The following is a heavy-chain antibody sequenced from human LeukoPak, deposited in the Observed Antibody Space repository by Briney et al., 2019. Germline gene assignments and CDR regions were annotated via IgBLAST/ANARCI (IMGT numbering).Heavy chain of an antibody. V-gene: IGHV3-30-3*01. D-gene: IGHD6-6*01. J-gene: IGHJ4*02. CDR2: ISYDESNK. CDR3: ARGRGSSIAARPGMDY. CDR1: GFTFSSSA. Sequence: GGSLRLSCAASGFTFSSSAMHWVRLAPGKGLEWVAVISYDESNKYYADSVKGRFTISRDNSKNTLYLQMNSLRAEDTAVYYCARGRGSSIAARPGMDYWGQGTLVTVSS.